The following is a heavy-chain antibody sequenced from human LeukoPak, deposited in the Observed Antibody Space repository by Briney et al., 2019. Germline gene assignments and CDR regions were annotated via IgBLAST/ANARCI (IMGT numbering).Heavy chain of an antibody. CDR3: ARDRAWNYFDY. J-gene: IGHJ4*02. CDR2: ISNDGSRK. CDR1: EFTFSRHG. Sequence: GGSLRLSCAPSEFTFSRHGMHWVRQAPGKGLEWVAIISNDGSRKYYAHSVEGRFTISRDNSKNTLYLQMDILRAEDTAVYYCARDRAWNYFDYWGQGTLVTVSS. V-gene: IGHV3-30*03. D-gene: IGHD3-3*01.